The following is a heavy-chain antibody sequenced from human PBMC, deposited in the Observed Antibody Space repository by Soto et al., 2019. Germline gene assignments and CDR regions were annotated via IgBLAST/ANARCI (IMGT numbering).Heavy chain of an antibody. CDR2: MNSDGTTT. CDR3: ARGEVRQRDGYNPIDY. V-gene: IGHV3-74*01. CDR1: GFTLSDYW. J-gene: IGHJ4*02. D-gene: IGHD5-12*01. Sequence: EVQLVESGGGLVQPGGSLRLSCAASGFTLSDYWMHWVRQAPGKGLVCVSRMNSDGTTTTYADSVKGRFTVSRDNAKNMLYLQMNSLRAEDTAVYYCARGEVRQRDGYNPIDYWGQGTLVTVSS.